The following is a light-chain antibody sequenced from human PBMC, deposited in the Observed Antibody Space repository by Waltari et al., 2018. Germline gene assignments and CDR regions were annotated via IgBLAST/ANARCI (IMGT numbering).Light chain of an antibody. J-gene: IGLJ3*02. CDR3: QSYDTSLSGWV. CDR1: SSHTGAPSD. CDR2: GNY. Sequence: QSVLTQPPSVSAAPGQRVTLPCPGSSSHTGAPSDVHWYQQVPGTAPNLLIYGNYNRPSGVPDRFSGSQSGTSASLAITGLQAEDEADYYCQSYDTSLSGWVFGRGTKLTVL. V-gene: IGLV1-40*01.